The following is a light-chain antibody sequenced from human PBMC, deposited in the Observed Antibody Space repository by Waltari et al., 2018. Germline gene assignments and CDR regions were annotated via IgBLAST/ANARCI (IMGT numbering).Light chain of an antibody. Sequence: IVLTQSPGTLSLSPGERVTLSCRASQSINRALAWYQQTPGQAPRLLIYGASIRATGIPDRVSGSGSGTDFTLTISSLEPEDFAVYFCQHYVRLPATFGQGTKVEIK. V-gene: IGKV3-20*01. CDR3: QHYVRLPAT. J-gene: IGKJ1*01. CDR2: GAS. CDR1: QSINRA.